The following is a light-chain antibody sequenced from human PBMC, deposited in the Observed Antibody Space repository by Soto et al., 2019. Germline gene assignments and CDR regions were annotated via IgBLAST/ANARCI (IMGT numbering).Light chain of an antibody. V-gene: IGKV1-39*01. J-gene: IGKJ4*01. CDR3: QQSYTTPFT. CDR1: QSISSY. Sequence: DIEMTQSPSSLSASIRDRVTITCRASQSISSYLHWYQQKPGKAPELLIYAASSLQSGVPSRFSGSGSGTDFTLTISTVQPEDFATYYCQQSYTTPFTFGGGTKVQMK. CDR2: AAS.